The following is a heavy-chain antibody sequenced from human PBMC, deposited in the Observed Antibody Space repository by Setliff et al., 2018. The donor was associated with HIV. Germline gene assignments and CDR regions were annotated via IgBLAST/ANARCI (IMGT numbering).Heavy chain of an antibody. V-gene: IGHV3-30*04. CDR3: AREFHSSGYAGIFDV. Sequence: GGSLRLSCAASGFSLSSNPVHWVRQAPGKGLEWVALISFDGINTHYRDSLKGRFSISRDISKNTLYLQMDSLRAEDTAVYFCAREFHSSGYAGIFDVWSQGTAVTVSS. CDR1: GFSLSSNP. J-gene: IGHJ3*01. CDR2: ISFDGINT. D-gene: IGHD3-22*01.